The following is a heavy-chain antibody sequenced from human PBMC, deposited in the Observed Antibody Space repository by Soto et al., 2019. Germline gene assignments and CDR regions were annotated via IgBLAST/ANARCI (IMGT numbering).Heavy chain of an antibody. CDR1: GYTFTSYA. Sequence: ASVKVSCKASGYTFTSYAMHWVRHAPGQRLEWMGWINAGNGNTKYSQKFQGRVTITRDTSASTAYMELSSLRSEDTAVYYCARSIVVVTADDYWGQGTLVTVSS. CDR3: ARSIVVVTADDY. J-gene: IGHJ4*02. D-gene: IGHD2-21*02. CDR2: INAGNGNT. V-gene: IGHV1-3*01.